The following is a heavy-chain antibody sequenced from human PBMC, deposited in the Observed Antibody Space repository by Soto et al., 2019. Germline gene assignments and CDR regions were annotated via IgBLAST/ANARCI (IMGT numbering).Heavy chain of an antibody. J-gene: IGHJ2*01. CDR1: GGSVSTGVHY. Sequence: QVQLQESGPGLVKPSETLSLTCTVSVSGGSVSTGVHYWSWIRQPPGKGLEWIGYIYNSGSTNYNPDLNSRDTISVDTSKNQFSLKLTSVTAADTAVYYCARGYYTSWYWFDRWGRGTLVTVSS. D-gene: IGHD6-13*01. CDR2: IYNSGST. V-gene: IGHV4-61*08. CDR3: ARGYYTSWYWFDR.